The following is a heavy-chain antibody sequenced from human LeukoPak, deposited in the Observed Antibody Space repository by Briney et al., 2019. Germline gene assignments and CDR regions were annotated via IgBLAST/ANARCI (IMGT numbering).Heavy chain of an antibody. CDR3: ARGTSYPYDNFDY. CDR2: IYHSGST. Sequence: SETLSLTCAVSGYSIRSNHYWGWIRQPPGKGLEWIGSIYHSGSTYYKPSLKSRVTISVDTSKNQFSLRLSSVTAADTAVYYCARGTSYPYDNFDYWGQGTLVTVSS. J-gene: IGHJ4*02. CDR1: GYSIRSNHY. V-gene: IGHV4-38-2*01. D-gene: IGHD3-16*01.